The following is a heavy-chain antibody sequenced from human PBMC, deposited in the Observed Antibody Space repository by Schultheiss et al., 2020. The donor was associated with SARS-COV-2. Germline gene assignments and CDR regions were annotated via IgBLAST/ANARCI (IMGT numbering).Heavy chain of an antibody. CDR1: GFTFSSYA. CDR3: ARSFGGYCSSTSCYIDY. CDR2: ISYDGSNK. V-gene: IGHV3-30*07. J-gene: IGHJ4*02. Sequence: GGSLRLPCAASGFTFSSYAMHWVRQAPGKGLEWVAVISYDGSNKYYADSVKGRFTISRDNSKNTLYLQMNSLRAEDTAVYYCARSFGGYCSSTSCYIDYWGQGTLVTVSS. D-gene: IGHD2-2*01.